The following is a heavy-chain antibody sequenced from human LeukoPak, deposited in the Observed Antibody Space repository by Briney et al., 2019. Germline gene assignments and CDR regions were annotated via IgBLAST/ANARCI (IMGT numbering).Heavy chain of an antibody. D-gene: IGHD6-13*01. Sequence: ASVKVSCKASGYTFTGYYMHWVRQAPGQGLEWMGWINPNSGGTNYALKFQGRVTMTRDTSISTAYMELSRLRSDDTAVYYCARVVRGSSWYQDWGQGTLVTVSS. CDR3: ARVVRGSSWYQD. V-gene: IGHV1-2*02. CDR2: INPNSGGT. CDR1: GYTFTGYY. J-gene: IGHJ4*02.